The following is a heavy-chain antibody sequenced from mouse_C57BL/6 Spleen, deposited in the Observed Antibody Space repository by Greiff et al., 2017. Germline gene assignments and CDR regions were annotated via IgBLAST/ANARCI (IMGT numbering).Heavy chain of an antibody. D-gene: IGHD2-2*01. CDR3: ARGGVTTSWFAY. CDR1: GYSFTGYY. CDR2: INPSTGGT. V-gene: IGHV1-42*01. Sequence: DVHLVESGPELVKPGASVKISCKASGYSFTGYYMNWVKQSPEKSLEWIGEINPSTGGTTSNQKFKAKATLTVDKSSSTAYMQLKSLTSEDSAVYYCARGGVTTSWFAYWGQGTLVTVSA. J-gene: IGHJ3*01.